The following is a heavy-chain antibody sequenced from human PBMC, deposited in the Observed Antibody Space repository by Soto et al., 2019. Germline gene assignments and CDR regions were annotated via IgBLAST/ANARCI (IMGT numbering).Heavy chain of an antibody. V-gene: IGHV1-69*08. CDR1: GGTFSSYT. Sequence: QVQLVQSGAEVKKPGSSMKVSCKASGGTFSSYTISWVRQAPGQGLEWMGRIIPILGIANYAQKFQGRVTITADKSTSTAYMELSSLRSEDTAVYYCAREEEQQLALGWFDPWGQGTLVTVSS. J-gene: IGHJ5*02. CDR3: AREEEQQLALGWFDP. D-gene: IGHD6-13*01. CDR2: IIPILGIA.